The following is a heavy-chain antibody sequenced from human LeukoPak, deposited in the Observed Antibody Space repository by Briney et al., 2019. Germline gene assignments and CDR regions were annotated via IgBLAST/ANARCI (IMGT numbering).Heavy chain of an antibody. Sequence: SGTLSLTCTVSGGSISSGGYYWSWIRQHPGKGLEWIGYIYYSGSTYYNPSLKSRVTISVDTSKNQFSLKLSSVTAADTAVYYCAREVDYYGSGGYGDVWGKGTTVTVSS. CDR2: IYYSGST. V-gene: IGHV4-31*03. CDR3: AREVDYYGSGGYGDV. CDR1: GGSISSGGYY. D-gene: IGHD3-10*01. J-gene: IGHJ6*04.